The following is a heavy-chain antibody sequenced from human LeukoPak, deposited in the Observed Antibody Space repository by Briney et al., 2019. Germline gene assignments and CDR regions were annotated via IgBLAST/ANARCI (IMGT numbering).Heavy chain of an antibody. J-gene: IGHJ4*02. Sequence: SVKVSCKASGYTFTSYYMHWVRQAPGQGLEWLGGIIPISGAANYAQKFQGRVTITADESTSTAYMEMSSLRSEDTAVYYCARLGAVRGVFTTVWGQGTLVTVSS. V-gene: IGHV1-69*13. D-gene: IGHD3-10*01. CDR1: GYTFTSYY. CDR2: IIPISGAA. CDR3: ARLGAVRGVFTTV.